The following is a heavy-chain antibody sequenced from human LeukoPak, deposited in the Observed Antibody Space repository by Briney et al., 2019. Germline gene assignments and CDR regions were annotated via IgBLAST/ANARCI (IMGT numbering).Heavy chain of an antibody. CDR1: GGSISSSNW. J-gene: IGHJ3*02. V-gene: IGHV4-4*02. D-gene: IGHD3-22*01. Sequence: SETLSLTCAVSGGSISSSNWWSWVRPPPGKGLEWIGEIYHSGSTNYNPSLKSRVTISVDKSKNQFSLKLSSVTAADTAVYYCARNYYDSSGYSPSAFDIWGQGTMVTVSS. CDR2: IYHSGST. CDR3: ARNYYDSSGYSPSAFDI.